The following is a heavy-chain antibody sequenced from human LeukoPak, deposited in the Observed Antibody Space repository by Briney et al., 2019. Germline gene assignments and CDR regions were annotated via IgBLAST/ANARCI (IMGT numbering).Heavy chain of an antibody. CDR1: GFTFSSYG. CDR2: IWYDGSNK. J-gene: IGHJ4*02. V-gene: IGHV3-33*06. CDR3: AKTKDSSFDY. Sequence: GRSLRLSCAASGFTFSSYGMHWVRQAPGKGLEWVAVIWYDGSNKYYADSVKGRFTISRDNSKNTLYLQMNSLRAEDTAVYYRAKTKDSSFDYWGQGTLVTVSS. D-gene: IGHD2-8*01.